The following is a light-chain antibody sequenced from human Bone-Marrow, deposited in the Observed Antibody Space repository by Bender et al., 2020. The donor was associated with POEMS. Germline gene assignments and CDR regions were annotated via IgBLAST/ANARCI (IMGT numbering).Light chain of an antibody. J-gene: IGLJ3*02. Sequence: SYELTQPPSVSVSPGQTASITCSGDKLGDKFVFWYQQKPGQSPVLVIHQSTRRPSGVPDRFSGSKSDYTASLTISGLQAEDEADYYCCSYAGRYTWMFGGGTKLTVL. CDR2: QST. CDR3: CSYAGRYTWM. V-gene: IGLV3-1*01. CDR1: KLGDKF.